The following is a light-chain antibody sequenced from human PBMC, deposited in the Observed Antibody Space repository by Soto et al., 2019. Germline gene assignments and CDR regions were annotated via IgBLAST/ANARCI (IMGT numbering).Light chain of an antibody. CDR3: TSYAGSNIWV. CDR1: SSDIGTYNY. V-gene: IGLV2-14*01. J-gene: IGLJ3*02. Sequence: QSALTQPASVSGSPGQSITISCTGTSSDIGTYNYVSWYQQHPGKVPKLMIYEVSNRPSGVSNRFSGSKSGNTASLAISGLQAEDEADYHCTSYAGSNIWVFGGGTKLPVL. CDR2: EVS.